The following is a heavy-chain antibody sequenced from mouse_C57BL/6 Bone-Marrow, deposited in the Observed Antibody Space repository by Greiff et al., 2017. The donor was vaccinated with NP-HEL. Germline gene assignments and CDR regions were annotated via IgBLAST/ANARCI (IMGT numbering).Heavy chain of an antibody. J-gene: IGHJ4*01. D-gene: IGHD2-2*01. Sequence: EVKLVESGAELVRPGASVKLSCTASGFNIKDDYMHWVKQRPEQGLEWIGWIDPENGDTEYASKFQGKATITADTSSNTAYLQLSSLTSEDTAVYYCTTWGYHFYYAMDYWGQGTSVTVSS. CDR2: IDPENGDT. CDR1: GFNIKDDY. CDR3: TTWGYHFYYAMDY. V-gene: IGHV14-4*01.